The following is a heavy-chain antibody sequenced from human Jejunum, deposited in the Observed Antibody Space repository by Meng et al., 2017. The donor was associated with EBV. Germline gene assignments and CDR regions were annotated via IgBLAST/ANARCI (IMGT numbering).Heavy chain of an antibody. CDR3: ASGGVVVSGSYYFDY. CDR1: GYTYSSYG. V-gene: IGHV1-18*01. J-gene: IGHJ4*02. D-gene: IGHD2-21*02. CDR2: ISAYNANP. Sequence: QVHLVESGAEVKKPGASVKVSCKGSGYTYSSYGISWVRQAPGQGLEWMGWISAYNANPNYAQNFQGRVTLTTDTSTNTAYMDLRSLTSDDTALYYCASGGVVVSGSYYFDYWGQGTLVTVSS.